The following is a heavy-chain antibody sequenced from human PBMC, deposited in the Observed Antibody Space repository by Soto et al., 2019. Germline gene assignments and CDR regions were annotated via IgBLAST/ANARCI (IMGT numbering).Heavy chain of an antibody. J-gene: IGHJ4*02. D-gene: IGHD6-13*01. Sequence: SETLSLTCTVSGGSISSYYWSWIRQPPGKGLEWIGYIYYSGSTNYSPSLKSRVTISVDTSKNQFSLKLSSVTAADTAVYYCARHGSSSWYGPFDYWGQGTLVTVSS. CDR2: IYYSGST. CDR3: ARHGSSSWYGPFDY. CDR1: GGSISSYY. V-gene: IGHV4-59*08.